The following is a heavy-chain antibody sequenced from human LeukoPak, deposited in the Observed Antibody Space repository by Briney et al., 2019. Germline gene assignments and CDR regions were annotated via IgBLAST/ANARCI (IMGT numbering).Heavy chain of an antibody. Sequence: PGGSLRLSCAASGFTFSSYAMSWVRQAPGKGLEWVSAISSSGGSTYYADSVKGRFTISRDNSKNTLYLQMNSLRAEDTAVYYCAKLSYSSGWYSLLPARPYYFVYWGQGTLVTVSS. CDR1: GFTFSSYA. CDR2: ISSSGGST. D-gene: IGHD6-19*01. CDR3: AKLSYSSGWYSLLPARPYYFVY. J-gene: IGHJ4*02. V-gene: IGHV3-23*01.